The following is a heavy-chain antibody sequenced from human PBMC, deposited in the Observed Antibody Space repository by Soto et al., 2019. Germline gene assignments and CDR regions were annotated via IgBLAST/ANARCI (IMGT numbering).Heavy chain of an antibody. J-gene: IGHJ5*01. V-gene: IGHV6-1*01. CDR3: VRLIGNSWLDS. CDR2: TYYRSRWYF. Sequence: PSQTLSLTCDISGDSVSTNTATWDWIRQSPSRGLEWLGRTYYRSRWYFDYAVSVKSRITISPDISNNQVSLQLTSVTPDDTAIYYCVRLIGNSWLDSWGQGTRVTVSS. CDR1: GDSVSTNTAT. D-gene: IGHD3-22*01.